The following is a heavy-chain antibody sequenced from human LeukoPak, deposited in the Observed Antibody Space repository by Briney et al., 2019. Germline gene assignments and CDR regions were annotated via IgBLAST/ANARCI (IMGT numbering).Heavy chain of an antibody. Sequence: GASVKVSCKASGYTFTSYDIHWVRQATGQGLEWMGWMNPNSGNTGYAQKFQGRVTMTRNTSISTAYMELSSLRSEDTAVYYCARAATASFALGIDPWGQGTLVTVSS. CDR2: MNPNSGNT. J-gene: IGHJ5*02. CDR3: ARAATASFALGIDP. CDR1: GYTFTSYD. V-gene: IGHV1-8*01. D-gene: IGHD1-14*01.